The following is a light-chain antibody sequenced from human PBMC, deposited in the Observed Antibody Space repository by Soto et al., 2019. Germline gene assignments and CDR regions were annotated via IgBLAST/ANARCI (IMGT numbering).Light chain of an antibody. CDR3: QKYNSAPWT. V-gene: IGKV1-27*01. J-gene: IGKJ1*01. Sequence: DIQMTQSPSSLSASVGDRVTITCRASQGISNHFAWYQQKPGKVPKLLIYAASTLQSGVQSRFSGSGSGTDFTRTISSQQHEDVATYCWQKYNSAPWTFGQGTKVEIK. CDR2: AAS. CDR1: QGISNH.